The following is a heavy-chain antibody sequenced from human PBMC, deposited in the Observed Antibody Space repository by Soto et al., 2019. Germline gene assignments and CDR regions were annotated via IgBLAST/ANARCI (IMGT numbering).Heavy chain of an antibody. CDR2: TYYRSKWYN. Sequence: PSQTLSLTCAISGDSVSSSSAAWNWIRQSPSRGLEWLGRTYYRSKWYNDYAVSVKSRITINPDASKNQFSLQLNSVTPGDTAVYYCARVGRWLQFHDAFDIWGQGTMVTVSS. CDR3: ARVGRWLQFHDAFDI. CDR1: GDSVSSSSAA. D-gene: IGHD4-4*01. V-gene: IGHV6-1*01. J-gene: IGHJ3*02.